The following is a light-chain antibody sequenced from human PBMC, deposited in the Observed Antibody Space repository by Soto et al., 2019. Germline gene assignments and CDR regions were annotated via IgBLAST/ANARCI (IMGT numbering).Light chain of an antibody. J-gene: IGKJ5*01. CDR2: DAS. Sequence: EIVLTQSPATLSLSPGERATLSCRASQSVSSYLAWYQQKPGQAPRLLIYDASNRATGIPARFSGSVSGTDFTIPISSLEPEDFAVYYCQQRSNWPPITFGQGTRLEIK. CDR1: QSVSSY. V-gene: IGKV3-11*01. CDR3: QQRSNWPPIT.